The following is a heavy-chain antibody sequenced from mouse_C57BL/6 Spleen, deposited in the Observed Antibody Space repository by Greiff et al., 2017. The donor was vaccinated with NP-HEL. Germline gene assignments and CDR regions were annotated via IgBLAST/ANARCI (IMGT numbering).Heavy chain of an antibody. CDR2: IHPNSGST. CDR1: GYTFTSYW. J-gene: IGHJ1*03. D-gene: IGHD1-1*01. CDR3: AREWADYYGSSPWYFDV. Sequence: QVHVKQPGAELVKPGASVKLSCKASGYTFTSYWMHWVKQRPGQGLEWIGMIHPNSGSTNYNEKFKSKATLTVDKSSSTAYMQLSSLTSEDSAVYDCAREWADYYGSSPWYFDVWGTGTTVTVSS. V-gene: IGHV1-64*01.